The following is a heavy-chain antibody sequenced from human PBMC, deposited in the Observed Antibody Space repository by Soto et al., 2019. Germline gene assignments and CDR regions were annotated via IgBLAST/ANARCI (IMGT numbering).Heavy chain of an antibody. CDR1: GYTFTGYY. D-gene: IGHD3-3*01. Sequence: ASVKVSCKASGYTFTGYYMHWVRQAPGQGLEWMGWINPNSGGTNYAQKFQGWVTMTRDTSISTAYMELSRLRSDDTAVYYCARDGGGFYDFWSVYDKFISSPPGMDVWGQGTTVTVSS. CDR2: INPNSGGT. J-gene: IGHJ6*02. V-gene: IGHV1-2*04. CDR3: ARDGGGFYDFWSVYDKFISSPPGMDV.